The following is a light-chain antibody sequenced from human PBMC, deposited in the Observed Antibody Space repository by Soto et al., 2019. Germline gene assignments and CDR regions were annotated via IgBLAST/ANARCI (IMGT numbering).Light chain of an antibody. CDR2: DAS. Sequence: EIVLTQSPSTLSSSPGERPTLSCRASQSVSRYLAWYQQKPGQAPRLLIYDASNRATGIPARFSGSGSGTDFTLTISSLEPEDFAVYYCQQRSNWPWTFGQGTKVDI. CDR3: QQRSNWPWT. J-gene: IGKJ1*01. V-gene: IGKV3-11*01. CDR1: QSVSRY.